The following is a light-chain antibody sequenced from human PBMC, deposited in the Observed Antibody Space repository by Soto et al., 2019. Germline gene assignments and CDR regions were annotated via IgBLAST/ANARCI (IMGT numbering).Light chain of an antibody. J-gene: IGKJ1*01. V-gene: IGKV3D-20*01. CDR2: DAS. CDR1: QSLSSSY. Sequence: TLSLSPGERATLSCGASQSLSSSYLAWYQQKPGLAPRLLIYDASSRATGIPDRFSGSGSGTDFTLTISRLEPEDFAVYYCQQYGSSGTFGQGTKVDIK. CDR3: QQYGSSGT.